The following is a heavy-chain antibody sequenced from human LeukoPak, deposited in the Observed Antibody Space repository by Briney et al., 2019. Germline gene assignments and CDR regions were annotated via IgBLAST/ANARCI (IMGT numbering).Heavy chain of an antibody. D-gene: IGHD3-16*02. Sequence: GASVKVYCKASGYTFTSYAMNWVRQAPGQGLEWMGWINPNTGNPTYAQGLTGRFVFSLDTSVSTAYLQITSLKADDTAVYYCARAYQRLGELSLPDYWGQGTLVTVSS. CDR1: GYTFTSYA. J-gene: IGHJ4*02. V-gene: IGHV7-4-1*02. CDR2: INPNTGNP. CDR3: ARAYQRLGELSLPDY.